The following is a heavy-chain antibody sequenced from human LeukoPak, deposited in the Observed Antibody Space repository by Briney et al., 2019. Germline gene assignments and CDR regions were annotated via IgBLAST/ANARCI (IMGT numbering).Heavy chain of an antibody. J-gene: IGHJ3*02. CDR2: INSDGSST. Sequence: GGSLRLSCAASGFTFSSYWMHWVRQAPGKGLVWVSRINSDGSSTSYADSVKGRFTISRDNAKNTLSLQMNSLRAEDTAVYYCARASYGDYAADDAFDIWGQGTRVTVSS. CDR1: GFTFSSYW. V-gene: IGHV3-74*01. D-gene: IGHD4-17*01. CDR3: ARASYGDYAADDAFDI.